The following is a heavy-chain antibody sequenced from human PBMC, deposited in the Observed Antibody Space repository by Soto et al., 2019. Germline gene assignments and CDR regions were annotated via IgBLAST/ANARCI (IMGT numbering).Heavy chain of an antibody. J-gene: IGHJ3*01. Sequence: GESLKISCKASGYIIKNYWIGWVRQMPGQGLEWMGIIFPDDSDTRYSPSFQGHVTISVDKSISTAYVQWSSLKASDSAIYYCFRGGVTSRTFDVWGQGTMVTVSS. CDR1: GYIIKNYW. CDR2: IFPDDSDT. V-gene: IGHV5-51*01. CDR3: FRGGVTSRTFDV. D-gene: IGHD3-16*01.